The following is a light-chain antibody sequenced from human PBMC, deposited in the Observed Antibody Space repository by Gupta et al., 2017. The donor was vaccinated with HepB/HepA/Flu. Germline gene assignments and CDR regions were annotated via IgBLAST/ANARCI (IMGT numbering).Light chain of an antibody. CDR2: AAS. CDR3: QQRDSTPDT. J-gene: IGKJ2*01. V-gene: IGKV1-39*01. Sequence: DIQMTQSPSSLSASVGDRVTITCRASQSISSYLNWYQQKPGKAPKLLIYAASSLQSGVPSRFSGSGSGTXFTLTIXRLQPEDFATYYCQQRDSTPDTFGXGTKLEIK. CDR1: QSISSY.